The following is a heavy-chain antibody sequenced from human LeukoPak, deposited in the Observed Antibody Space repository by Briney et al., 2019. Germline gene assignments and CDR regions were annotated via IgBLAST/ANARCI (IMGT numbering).Heavy chain of an antibody. CDR3: AREDSGSYYNYYYFYMDV. Sequence: SETLSLTCTISGGSISPHYWSWIRQPAGKGLEWIGRIYPSGNTNYNPSLKSRVTLSVDTSKTQFSLRLSSVTAADTAVYYCAREDSGSYYNYYYFYMDVWGKGTTVTISS. CDR2: IYPSGNT. D-gene: IGHD3-10*01. J-gene: IGHJ6*03. V-gene: IGHV4-4*07. CDR1: GGSISPHY.